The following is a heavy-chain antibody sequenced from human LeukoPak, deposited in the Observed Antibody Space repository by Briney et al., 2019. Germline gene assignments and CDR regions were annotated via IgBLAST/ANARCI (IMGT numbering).Heavy chain of an antibody. CDR2: IITNFGTA. V-gene: IGHV1-69*06. CDR3: ARRMVGEESRFDY. CDR1: RGTFSSYA. J-gene: IGHJ4*02. Sequence: SVKVSCKASRGTFSSYAISWVRQAPGQGLEGMGGIITNFGTANYAQKFQGRVTITADKSTSTAYMELSSLRSEDTAVYYCARRMVGEESRFDYWGQGTLVTVSS. D-gene: IGHD4-17*01.